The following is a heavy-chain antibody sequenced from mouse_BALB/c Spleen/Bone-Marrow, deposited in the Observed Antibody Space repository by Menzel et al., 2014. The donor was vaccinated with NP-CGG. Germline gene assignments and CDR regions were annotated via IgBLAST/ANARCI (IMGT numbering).Heavy chain of an antibody. V-gene: IGHV1S81*02. D-gene: IGHD1-2*01. CDR3: TRSGFYGYGTYFDV. Sequence: YLQQPRADPLKPCASGMLSSKGTGYPFTNYYAYFLKHRPGQGLGCIGEINPSKGVTNFNEKFMSKATLTVDNSSRTAYMHLSSLTSEASAVYYCTRSGFYGYGTYFDVWNDGTT. CDR1: GYPFTNYY. CDR2: INPSKGVT. J-gene: IGHJ1*01.